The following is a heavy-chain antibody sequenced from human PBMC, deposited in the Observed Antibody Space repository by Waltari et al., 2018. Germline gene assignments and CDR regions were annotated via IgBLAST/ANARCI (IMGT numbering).Heavy chain of an antibody. J-gene: IGHJ5*02. V-gene: IGHV3-23*04. D-gene: IGHD5-18*01. CDR3: ASGYSYGPFDP. CDR1: GFPFRSYA. Sequence: EVQLVESGGGLVQPGGSLRLSCAASGFPFRSYAMSWLRQAPGKGLEWVSAISGSGDSTYYADSVKGRFTISRDNSKNTLYLQMNSLRAEDTAVYYCASGYSYGPFDPWGQGTLVTVSS. CDR2: ISGSGDST.